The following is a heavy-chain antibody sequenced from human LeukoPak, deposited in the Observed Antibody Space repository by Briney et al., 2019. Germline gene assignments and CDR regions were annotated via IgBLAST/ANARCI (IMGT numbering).Heavy chain of an antibody. Sequence: PSETLSLTCTVSGGSISSYYWSWIRQPPGKGLEWIGYIYTSGSTNYNPSLKSRVTISVDTSKNQFSLKLSSVTAADTAVYYCARTYYVFWGGPNWFAPWGQGPVVTVSS. V-gene: IGHV4-4*09. J-gene: IGHJ5*02. CDR2: IYTSGST. D-gene: IGHD3-3*01. CDR3: ARTYYVFWGGPNWFAP. CDR1: GGSISSYY.